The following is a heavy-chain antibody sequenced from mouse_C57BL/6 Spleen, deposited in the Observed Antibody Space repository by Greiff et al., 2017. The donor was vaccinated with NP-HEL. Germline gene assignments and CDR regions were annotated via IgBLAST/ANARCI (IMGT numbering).Heavy chain of an antibody. J-gene: IGHJ1*03. CDR1: GYTFTDYN. CDR2: INPNNGGT. CDR3: AREEESYYYGSSPFDV. D-gene: IGHD1-1*01. Sequence: VQLQQSGPELVKPGASVKMSCKASGYTFTDYNMHWVKQSHGKSLEWIGYINPNNGGTSYNQKFKGKATLTVNKSSSTAYMELRSLTSEDSAVYYCAREEESYYYGSSPFDVWGTGTTVTVSS. V-gene: IGHV1-22*01.